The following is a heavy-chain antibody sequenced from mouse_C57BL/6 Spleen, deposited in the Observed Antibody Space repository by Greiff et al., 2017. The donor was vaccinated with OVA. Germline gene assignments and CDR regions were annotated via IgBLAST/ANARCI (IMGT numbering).Heavy chain of an antibody. D-gene: IGHD1-1*01. CDR1: GYTFTSYW. CDR2: IHPNSGST. J-gene: IGHJ4*01. CDR3: ARSRSYDYAMDY. V-gene: IGHV1-64*01. Sequence: QVQLQQPGAELVKPGASVKLSCKASGYTFTSYWMHWVKQRPGQGLEWIGMIHPNSGSTNYNEKFKSKATLTVDKSSSTAYMQLSSLTSEDSAVDYCARSRSYDYAMDYWGQGTSVTVSS.